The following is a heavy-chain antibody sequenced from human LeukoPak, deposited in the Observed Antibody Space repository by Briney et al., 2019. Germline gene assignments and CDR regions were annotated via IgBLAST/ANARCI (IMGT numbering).Heavy chain of an antibody. J-gene: IGHJ2*01. CDR1: GFTFTTYA. CDR2: IGVRATTT. CDR3: AKAGGHDWNYWYFDL. V-gene: IGHV3-23*01. Sequence: GGSLRLSCAASGFTFTTYAMSWVRQAPGKGLEWVSSIGVRATTTYYTGSVKGRFTTSRDNSQNTLYLQMNSLRVEDTAVYYCAKAGGHDWNYWYFDLWGRGTLVTVSS. D-gene: IGHD5-12*01.